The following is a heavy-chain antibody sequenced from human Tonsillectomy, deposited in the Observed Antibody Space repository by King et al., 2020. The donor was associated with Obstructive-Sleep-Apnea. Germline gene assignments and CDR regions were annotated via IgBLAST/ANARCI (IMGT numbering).Heavy chain of an antibody. CDR1: GGSISSYY. CDR3: ASQLGATGGSYWFDP. J-gene: IGHJ5*02. Sequence: VQLQESGPGLVKPSETLSLTCTVSGGSISSYYWSWIRQPPGKGLEWIGYIYYSGSTNYNPSLKSRVTISVDTSKNQFSLKLSSVTAADTAVYYCASQLGATGGSYWFDPWGEGTLVTVSS. V-gene: IGHV4-59*08. CDR2: IYYSGST. D-gene: IGHD1-26*01.